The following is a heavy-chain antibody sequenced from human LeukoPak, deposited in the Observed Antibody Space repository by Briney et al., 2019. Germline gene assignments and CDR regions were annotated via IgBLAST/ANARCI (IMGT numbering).Heavy chain of an antibody. CDR3: AREGHMFWFGKLYAYMDV. Sequence: ASVKVSCKASNYTFTNYGITWVRQAPGHGLEWIGWISGSNGDTNYAQNLKDRVTLTTDTSTNTAYMELKSLTSDDTAVYFCAREGHMFWFGKLYAYMDVWGKGTTVTISS. CDR2: ISGSNGDT. J-gene: IGHJ6*03. CDR1: NYTFTNYG. V-gene: IGHV1-18*01. D-gene: IGHD3-10*01.